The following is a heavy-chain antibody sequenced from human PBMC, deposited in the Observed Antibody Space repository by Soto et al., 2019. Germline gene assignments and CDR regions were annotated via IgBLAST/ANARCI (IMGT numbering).Heavy chain of an antibody. CDR2: ISAYNGNT. CDR1: GYTFTSYG. Sequence: ASVKVSCKASGYTFTSYGISWVRQAPGQGLEWMGWISAYNGNTNYAQKLQGRVTMTTDTSTSTAYMELRSLRSDDTAVYYCARGPDILTGYYKPGSWYYYDMDVWGQGTTVTVSS. CDR3: ARGPDILTGYYKPGSWYYYDMDV. D-gene: IGHD3-9*01. J-gene: IGHJ6*02. V-gene: IGHV1-18*01.